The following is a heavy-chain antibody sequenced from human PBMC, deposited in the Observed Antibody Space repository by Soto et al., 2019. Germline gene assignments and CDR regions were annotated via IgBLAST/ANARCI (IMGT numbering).Heavy chain of an antibody. CDR2: ISWNSGSI. V-gene: IGHV3-9*01. D-gene: IGHD4-17*01. CDR1: GFTFDDYA. CDR3: AKDSNGDYYYMDV. J-gene: IGHJ6*03. Sequence: EVQLVESGGGLVQPGRCLRLSCAASGFTFDDYAMHWVRQAPGKGLEWVSGISWNSGSIGYADYVKGRFTISRDNAKNVLYLQMNSLRAEDTALAYCAKDSNGDYYYMDVWGKGTTVTVSS.